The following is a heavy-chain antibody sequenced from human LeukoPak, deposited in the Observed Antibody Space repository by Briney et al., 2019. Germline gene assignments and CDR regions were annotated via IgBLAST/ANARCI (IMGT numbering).Heavy chain of an antibody. J-gene: IGHJ3*02. CDR3: ARDPGDGFNSEAYDI. CDR1: GFTLSRLG. CDR2: ISYDGSSK. D-gene: IGHD5-24*01. Sequence: GGSLRLSCAASGFTLSRLGMSWVRQAPGKGLEWVAIISYDGSSKKYADSVKGRFTISRDNSKNTLFLQMNSLSAEDTALYYCARDPGDGFNSEAYDIWGQGTKVTVSS. V-gene: IGHV3-30*03.